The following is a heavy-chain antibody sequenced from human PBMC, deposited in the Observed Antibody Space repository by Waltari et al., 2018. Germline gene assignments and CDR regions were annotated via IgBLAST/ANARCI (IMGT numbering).Heavy chain of an antibody. CDR3: ARECPSLGRYSSSWQGYYYYYMDV. CDR2: INHSGST. D-gene: IGHD6-13*01. V-gene: IGHV4-34*01. CDR1: GGSFSGYY. Sequence: QVQLQQWGAGLLKPSETLSLTCAVYGGSFSGYYWSRIRQPPGKGPEWIGEINHSGSTNYNPSLKSRVTISVDTSKNQFSLKLSSVTAADTAVYYCARECPSLGRYSSSWQGYYYYYMDVWGKGTTVTISS. J-gene: IGHJ6*03.